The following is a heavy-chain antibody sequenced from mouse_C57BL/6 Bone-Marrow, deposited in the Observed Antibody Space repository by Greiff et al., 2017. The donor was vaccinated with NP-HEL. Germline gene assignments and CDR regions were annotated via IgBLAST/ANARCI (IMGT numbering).Heavy chain of an antibody. J-gene: IGHJ2*01. V-gene: IGHV5-4*01. CDR2: ISDGGSYT. Sequence: EVKLVESGGGLVKPGGSLKLSCAASGFTFSSYAMSWVRQTPEKSLEWVATISDGGSYTYYPDNVKGRFTITRDKAKNNLYLQMSHLKSEDTAMYYCARDGYYYGSRLFFDYWGQGTTLTVSS. CDR3: ARDGYYYGSRLFFDY. D-gene: IGHD1-1*01. CDR1: GFTFSSYA.